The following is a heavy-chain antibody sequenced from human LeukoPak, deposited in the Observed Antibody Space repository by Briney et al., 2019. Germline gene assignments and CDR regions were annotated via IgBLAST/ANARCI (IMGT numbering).Heavy chain of an antibody. V-gene: IGHV3-48*03. Sequence: GGSLRLSCVASGFTFSRFEMSWVRQAPGKGLEWISHISSGTYIAYADSVKGRFTISRDNAKNSLYLQMNSLRADDTAVFYCAKVPLRTGLKYFDYWGQGTLVTVSS. CDR2: ISSGTYI. D-gene: IGHD3/OR15-3a*01. J-gene: IGHJ4*02. CDR1: GFTFSRFE. CDR3: AKVPLRTGLKYFDY.